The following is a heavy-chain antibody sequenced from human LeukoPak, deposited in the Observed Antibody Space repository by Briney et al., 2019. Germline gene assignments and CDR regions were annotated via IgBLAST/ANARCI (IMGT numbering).Heavy chain of an antibody. Sequence: GASVKVSCKASGYTFTDNYVHWVRQVPREGLEWMGWMYPNSGGTNYAQKFQGRVTMTRDTSISTAYLDLSGLRSDDTAVYYCAREVWYYSEWGQGTLVTVSS. D-gene: IGHD6-13*01. CDR2: MYPNSGGT. J-gene: IGHJ4*02. CDR1: GYTFTDNY. V-gene: IGHV1-2*02. CDR3: AREVWYYSE.